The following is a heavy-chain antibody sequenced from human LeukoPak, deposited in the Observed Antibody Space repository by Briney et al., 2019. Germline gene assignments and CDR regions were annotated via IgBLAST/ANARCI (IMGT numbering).Heavy chain of an antibody. CDR2: INPSDDST. J-gene: IGHJ3*02. CDR1: GYTFNSSY. Sequence: ASVKVSCKASGYTFNSSYMHWVRQAPGQGLEWMGIINPSDDSTRYAQKFQGRVTMTKDTSTNTVYMHLSSLSSDDTAVYYCARGLTMIRGVISADAFDIWGQGTMVTVSS. CDR3: ARGLTMIRGVISADAFDI. D-gene: IGHD3-10*01. V-gene: IGHV1-46*02.